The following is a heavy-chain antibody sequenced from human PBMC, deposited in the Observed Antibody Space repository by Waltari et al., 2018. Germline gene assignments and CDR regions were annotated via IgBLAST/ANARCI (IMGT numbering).Heavy chain of an antibody. D-gene: IGHD6-6*01. V-gene: IGHV4-34*01. CDR2: INDRGST. J-gene: IGHJ4*02. CDR3: ARQSMYSRSSGLNS. CDR1: GGSFGGYY. Sequence: QVQLQQWGAGLLKPSETLSLTCAVYGGSFGGYYWSWIRKPPGKGLEWIGEINDRGSTNYNPSLKSRVTISVDSSKNQFSLSLRSVTAADTSVYFCARQSMYSRSSGLNSWGQGTLVTFSS.